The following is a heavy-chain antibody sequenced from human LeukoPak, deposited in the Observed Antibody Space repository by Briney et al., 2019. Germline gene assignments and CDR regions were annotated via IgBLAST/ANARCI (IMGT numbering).Heavy chain of an antibody. Sequence: PSETLSLTCTVSGGSISSGSYYWSWIRQPAGKGLEWIGRIYTSGSTNYNPSLKSRVTMSVDTSKNQFSLKLSSVTAADTAVYYCARSSHDFWSGYSWFDPWGQGTLVTVSS. CDR2: IYTSGST. D-gene: IGHD3-3*01. CDR1: GGSISSGSYY. CDR3: ARSSHDFWSGYSWFDP. J-gene: IGHJ5*02. V-gene: IGHV4-61*02.